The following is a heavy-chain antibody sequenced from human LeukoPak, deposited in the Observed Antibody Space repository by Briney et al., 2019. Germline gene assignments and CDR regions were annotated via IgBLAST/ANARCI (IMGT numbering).Heavy chain of an antibody. CDR2: IIPIFGTA. CDR1: GGTFSSYA. CDR3: ARGYCSGGSCYSVENWFDP. D-gene: IGHD2-15*01. V-gene: IGHV1-69*01. Sequence: SVKVSCKASGGTFSSYAISWVRQAPGQGLEWMGGIIPIFGTANYAQKFQGRVTITADESTSTAYMELSSLRSEDTAVYYCARGYCSGGSCYSVENWFDPWGQGTLVTVSS. J-gene: IGHJ5*02.